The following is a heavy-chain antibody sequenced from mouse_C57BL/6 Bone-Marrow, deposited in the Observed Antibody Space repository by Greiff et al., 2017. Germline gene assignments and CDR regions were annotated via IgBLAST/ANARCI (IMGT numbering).Heavy chain of an antibody. Sequence: QVQLKQSGPELVKPGASVKISCKASGYAFSSSWMNWVKQRPGKGLEWIGRIYPGDGDTNYNGKFKGKATLTADKSSSTAYMQLSSLTSEDSAVYFCAREGRSTGYFDVWGTGTTVTVSS. CDR2: IYPGDGDT. CDR1: GYAFSSSW. V-gene: IGHV1-82*01. CDR3: AREGRSTGYFDV. J-gene: IGHJ1*03.